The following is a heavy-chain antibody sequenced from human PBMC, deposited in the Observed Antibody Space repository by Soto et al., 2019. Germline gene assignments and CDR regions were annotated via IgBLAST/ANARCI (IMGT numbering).Heavy chain of an antibody. J-gene: IGHJ4*02. CDR1: GFSLSTSGMC. CDR2: IDWDDDK. D-gene: IGHD1-26*01. CDR3: ARILYSGSYGYYFDY. Sequence: SGPTLVNPTQTLTLTCTFSGFSLSTSGMCVSWIRQPPGKALEWLALIDWDDDKYYSTSLKTRLTISKDTSKNQVVLTMTNMDPVDTATYYCARILYSGSYGYYFDYWGQGTLVTVSS. V-gene: IGHV2-70*01.